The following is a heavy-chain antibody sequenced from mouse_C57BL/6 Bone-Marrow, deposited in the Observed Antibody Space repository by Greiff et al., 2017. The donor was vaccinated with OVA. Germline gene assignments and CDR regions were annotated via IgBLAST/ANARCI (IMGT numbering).Heavy chain of an antibody. V-gene: IGHV1-69*01. J-gene: IGHJ4*01. Sequence: VQLQQPGAELVMPGASVKLSCKASGYTFTSYWMHWVKQRPGQGLEWIGEIVPSDSYTNYNQKFKGKSTLTVDKSSITAYMQLSSLTSEDSAVYYCASGGLRPYWGQGTSVTVSS. CDR2: IVPSDSYT. CDR1: GYTFTSYW. CDR3: ASGGLRPY. D-gene: IGHD2-4*01.